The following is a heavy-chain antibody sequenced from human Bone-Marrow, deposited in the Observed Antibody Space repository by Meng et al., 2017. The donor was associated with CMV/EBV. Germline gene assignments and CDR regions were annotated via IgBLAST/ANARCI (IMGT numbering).Heavy chain of an antibody. Sequence: GGSLRLSCAGSGFTFRDYDMGWVRQTPGKGLEWISDISQGSDNIHYADSVKGRFTVSRDNAKNLLFLQMNRLRADDTALYFWARGLPIAYDVPDYWGQGALVTVSS. CDR1: GFTFRDYD. D-gene: IGHD2-21*01. CDR3: ARGLPIAYDVPDY. V-gene: IGHV3-11*01. J-gene: IGHJ4*02. CDR2: ISQGSDNI.